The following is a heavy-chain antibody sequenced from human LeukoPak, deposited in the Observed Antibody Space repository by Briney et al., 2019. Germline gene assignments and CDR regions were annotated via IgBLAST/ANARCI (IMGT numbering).Heavy chain of an antibody. J-gene: IGHJ3*01. D-gene: IGHD5-24*01. CDR2: ICASGEST. V-gene: IGHV3-23*01. CDR1: GFTFSSYW. CDR3: AKDIQLST. Sequence: PGGSLRLSCAASGFTFSSYWMYWVRPVPGKGLEWVSLICASGESTYYADTVKGRCTISRDNSKNTLSLQMNSLRVEDTAMYFCAKDIQLSTWGLGTMVTVSS.